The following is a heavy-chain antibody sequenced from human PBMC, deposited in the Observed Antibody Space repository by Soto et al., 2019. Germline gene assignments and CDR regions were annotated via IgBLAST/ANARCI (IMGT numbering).Heavy chain of an antibody. J-gene: IGHJ4*02. D-gene: IGHD3-9*01. Sequence: XASLRLSFAASGFTFTSYCMSWVRQAPGKGLEWVASIKQNGGEEYYVDSVKGRFTISRDNAKNSLYLEMNSLRAEDRAVYYCATSSDTGYIFDLWGQGTLVTVSS. CDR1: GFTFTSYC. CDR3: ATSSDTGYIFDL. CDR2: IKQNGGEE. V-gene: IGHV3-7*01.